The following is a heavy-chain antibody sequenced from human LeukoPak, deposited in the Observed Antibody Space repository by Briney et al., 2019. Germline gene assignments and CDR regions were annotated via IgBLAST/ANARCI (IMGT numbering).Heavy chain of an antibody. Sequence: RASVTVSCKASGGTFSSYAFYWVRQPPGQGLEWMGRSSPIFSIANYEQKFQGRVTITADKSTSTAYMELSSLRSEYTAVYYCARSKVVPAAQRWNWFDPWGQGTLVTVSS. CDR1: GGTFSSYA. J-gene: IGHJ5*02. CDR3: ARSKVVPAAQRWNWFDP. CDR2: SSPIFSIA. D-gene: IGHD2-2*01. V-gene: IGHV1-69*04.